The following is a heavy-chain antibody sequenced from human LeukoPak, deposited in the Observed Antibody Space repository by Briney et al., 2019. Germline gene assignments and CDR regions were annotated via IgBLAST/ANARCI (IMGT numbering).Heavy chain of an antibody. CDR2: MNIDGSEK. Sequence: GGSLRLSCAASGFTFSSYWMGWVRQAPGKRLEWVANMNIDGSEKYYADSAKGRFTISRDNAKNSLYLQMSNLRAEDTAVYYCARGPFWSGYYDDWGQGTLVTVSS. V-gene: IGHV3-7*03. J-gene: IGHJ4*02. D-gene: IGHD3-3*01. CDR1: GFTFSSYW. CDR3: ARGPFWSGYYDD.